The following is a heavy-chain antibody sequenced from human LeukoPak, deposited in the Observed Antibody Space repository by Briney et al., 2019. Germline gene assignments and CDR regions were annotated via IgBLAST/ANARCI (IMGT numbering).Heavy chain of an antibody. D-gene: IGHD2-2*02. CDR1: GGTFSSYA. CDR3: ARGTTVPAAISHFDY. Sequence: EASVKVSCKASGGTFSSYAISWVRQAPGQGLEWMGGIIPIFGTANYAQKFQGRVTITTDESTSTAYMELSSLRSEDTAVYYCARGTTVPAAISHFDYWGQGTLVTVSS. V-gene: IGHV1-69*05. J-gene: IGHJ4*02. CDR2: IIPIFGTA.